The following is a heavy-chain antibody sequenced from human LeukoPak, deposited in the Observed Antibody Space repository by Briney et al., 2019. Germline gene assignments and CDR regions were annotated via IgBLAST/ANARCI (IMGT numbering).Heavy chain of an antibody. V-gene: IGHV4-61*02. CDR2: IYGTGST. J-gene: IGHJ5*02. CDR3: ARDGCSSASCLNWFDP. D-gene: IGHD2-2*01. CDR1: GGSMSSGNYY. Sequence: SETLSLTCTVSGGSMSSGNYYWTWIRRPAGKRLEWIGRIYGTGSTDYNPSLKSRVTISIDKSKKQFSLKVRSVTAADTAIYFCARDGCSSASCLNWFDPWGQGVQVTVSS.